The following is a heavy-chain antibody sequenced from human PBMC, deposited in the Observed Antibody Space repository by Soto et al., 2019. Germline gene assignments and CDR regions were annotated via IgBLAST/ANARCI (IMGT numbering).Heavy chain of an antibody. CDR1: GYTFTSYG. J-gene: IGHJ4*02. D-gene: IGHD3-9*01. V-gene: IGHV1-18*01. Sequence: QVQLVQSGAEVKKPGASVKVSCKASGYTFTSYGFSWVRQAPGQGLEWMGWISAYNGTTNYAQKLQGRVTMTTDTSTSTAYMELRRLRSDDTSVYYCARDDYDILTGYHPYGYWGQGTLVTVSS. CDR3: ARDDYDILTGYHPYGY. CDR2: ISAYNGTT.